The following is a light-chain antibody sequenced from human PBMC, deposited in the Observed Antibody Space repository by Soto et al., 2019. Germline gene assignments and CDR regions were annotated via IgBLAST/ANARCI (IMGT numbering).Light chain of an antibody. Sequence: QSVLTQPASVSGSPGQSITISCTRTSSDVGSYNLVSWYQQNPGKAPKLMVYEDSKRPSGVSDRFSGSKSGNTASLTISGLQAEDEADYYCCSYAGSSTYVFGGGTKLTVL. V-gene: IGLV2-23*01. CDR3: CSYAGSSTYV. J-gene: IGLJ3*02. CDR1: SSDVGSYNL. CDR2: EDS.